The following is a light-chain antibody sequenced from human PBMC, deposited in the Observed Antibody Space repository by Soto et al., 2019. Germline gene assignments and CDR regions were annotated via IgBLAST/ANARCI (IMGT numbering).Light chain of an antibody. V-gene: IGKV1-39*01. CDR1: QSISNY. J-gene: IGKJ4*01. Sequence: DIQMTQSPSSLSASVGDRVTMTCRASQSISNYLSWFQQKPGQAPKLLFYAASTLQTGVPTRFSGSRSGTEFTLTISSLQPEDFATYYCQQTYSSPLSFGGGTKLEI. CDR2: AAS. CDR3: QQTYSSPLS.